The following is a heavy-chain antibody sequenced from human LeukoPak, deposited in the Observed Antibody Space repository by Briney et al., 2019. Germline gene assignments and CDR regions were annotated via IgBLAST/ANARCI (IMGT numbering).Heavy chain of an antibody. CDR3: VRDLDLGGYSSFVS. V-gene: IGHV3-74*01. J-gene: IGHJ4*02. CDR1: GFTFSTYFW. Sequence: GGSLRLSYAASGFTFSTYFWMHWVRQAPGKGLVWVSRLRSDGGSSAYADFVRGRFTISRDNAKNTLYLQMNSLRAEDTAVYYCVRDLDLGGYSSFVSWGQGTLVTVSS. CDR2: LRSDGGSS. D-gene: IGHD4-23*01.